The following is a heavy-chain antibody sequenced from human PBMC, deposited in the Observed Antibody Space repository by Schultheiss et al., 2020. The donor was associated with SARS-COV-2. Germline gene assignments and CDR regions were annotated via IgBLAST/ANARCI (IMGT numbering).Heavy chain of an antibody. CDR2: IYYSGNT. J-gene: IGHJ5*02. D-gene: IGHD4-17*01. CDR3: ARLTVTTGADP. Sequence: SETLSLTCTVSGGSISSYYWSWIRQSPGKGLDWIGYIYYSGNTNYNPSLKSRVTISVDTSKNQFSLKLSSVTAADTAVYYCARLTVTTGADPWGQGTLVTVSS. V-gene: IGHV4-59*01. CDR1: GGSISSYY.